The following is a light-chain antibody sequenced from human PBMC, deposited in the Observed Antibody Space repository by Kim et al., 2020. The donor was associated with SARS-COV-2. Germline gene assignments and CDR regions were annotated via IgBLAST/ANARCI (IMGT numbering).Light chain of an antibody. CDR2: DAS. CDR1: QSVSSY. CDR3: QQRSNWPPT. V-gene: IGKV3-11*01. J-gene: IGKJ4*01. Sequence: ETVLTQSPGTLSLSPGERATLSCRASQSVSSYLAWYQLKPGQAPRLLISDASYRATGIPPRFSGSGSGTDFTPTISSLEPEDIAVYYCQQRSNWPPTFGGGTKVDIK.